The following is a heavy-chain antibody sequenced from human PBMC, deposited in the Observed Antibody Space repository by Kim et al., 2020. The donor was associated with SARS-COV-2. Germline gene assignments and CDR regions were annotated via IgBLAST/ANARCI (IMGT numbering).Heavy chain of an antibody. CDR2: IIPIFGTA. J-gene: IGHJ6*02. V-gene: IGHV1-69*13. Sequence: SVKVSCKASGGTFSSYAISWVRQAPGQGLEWMGGIIPIFGTANYAQKFQGRVTITADESTSTAYMELSSLRSEETAVYYCARDSSMTGRLRYFDWSRPSYDYYGMDVWGQGTPVTVSS. CDR3: ARDSSMTGRLRYFDWSRPSYDYYGMDV. CDR1: GGTFSSYA. D-gene: IGHD3-9*01.